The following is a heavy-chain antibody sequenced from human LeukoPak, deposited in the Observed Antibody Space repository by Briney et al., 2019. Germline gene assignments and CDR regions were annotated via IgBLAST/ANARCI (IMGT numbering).Heavy chain of an antibody. CDR1: GFTFSGCA. Sequence: GGSLKLSCAASGFTFSGCAMHWVRQASGKGLEWVGRIRSKADYAASVKGKFTISRDDSKNTAYLQMNSLKTEDTAVYYCSRSSSRNFGVVIKSYYYYMDVWGKGTTVTVSS. CDR2: IRSKAD. V-gene: IGHV3-73*01. CDR3: SRSSSRNFGVVIKSYYYYMDV. D-gene: IGHD3-3*01. J-gene: IGHJ6*03.